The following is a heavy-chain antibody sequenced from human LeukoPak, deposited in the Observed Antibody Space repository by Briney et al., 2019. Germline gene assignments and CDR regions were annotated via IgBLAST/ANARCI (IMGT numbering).Heavy chain of an antibody. D-gene: IGHD6-6*01. Sequence: PSETLSLTCTVSGVSVNSVSSYWSWLRQPPGKGLEWIGYVYYSGSINYNPSLKSRVTMSLNTSKNQFSLKLSSLTAEDTAVYYCARSSYSSSSTVWGQGTMVTVSS. CDR3: ARSSYSSSSTV. CDR2: VYYSGSI. CDR1: GVSVNSVSSY. J-gene: IGHJ3*01. V-gene: IGHV4-61*01.